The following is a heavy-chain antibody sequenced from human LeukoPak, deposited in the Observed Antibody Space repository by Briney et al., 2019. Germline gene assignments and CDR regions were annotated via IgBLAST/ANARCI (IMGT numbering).Heavy chain of an antibody. CDR1: GGSFGANY. D-gene: IGHD3-22*01. V-gene: IGHV4-34*01. Sequence: SETLSLTCAVYGGSFGANYWSWICQPPGKGLEWIGEINHSGSTTYNPSLKSRVTISVDTSKNQFSLNLNSVTAADTAVYYCARGYGDYYDSSGYDAFDIWGQGTMVTGSS. CDR3: ARGYGDYYDSSGYDAFDI. J-gene: IGHJ3*02. CDR2: INHSGST.